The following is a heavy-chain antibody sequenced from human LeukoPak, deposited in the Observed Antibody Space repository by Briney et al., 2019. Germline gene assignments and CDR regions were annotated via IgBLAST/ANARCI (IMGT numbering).Heavy chain of an antibody. CDR3: AREVTPYY. V-gene: IGHV3-7*01. Sequence: GGSLRLSCVASGFTFSNYWMSWVRQAPGKGLEWVANIKQDGSEKYYVDSVKGRFTISRDNAKNSLYLQMNSLRDEDTAVYYCAREVTPYYWGQGTLVTVSS. D-gene: IGHD2-21*02. CDR2: IKQDGSEK. CDR1: GFTFSNYW. J-gene: IGHJ4*02.